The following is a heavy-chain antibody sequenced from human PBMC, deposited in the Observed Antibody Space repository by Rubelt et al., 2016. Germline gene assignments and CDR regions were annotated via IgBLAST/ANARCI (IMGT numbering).Heavy chain of an antibody. Sequence: QVQLVQSGAEVQKPGASVKVSCKASGYTFTGSYLHWVRQAPGQGLEYMGWINPKSGDTKYEKGCQGRGTMTRDTSISTLYMELSRLRSDDTAMYYCAKTGTRTKNSWGQGTLVTVSS. CDR3: AKTGTRTKNS. CDR2: INPKSGDT. J-gene: IGHJ4*02. CDR1: GYTFTGSY. D-gene: IGHD1-7*01. V-gene: IGHV1-2*02.